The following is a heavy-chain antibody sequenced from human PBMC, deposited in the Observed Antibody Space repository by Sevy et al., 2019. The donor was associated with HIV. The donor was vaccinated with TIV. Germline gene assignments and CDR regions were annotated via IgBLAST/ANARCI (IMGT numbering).Heavy chain of an antibody. CDR3: ATSRSGYFDSSGYYIY. V-gene: IGHV5-51*01. CDR2: IYPVDSKT. D-gene: IGHD3-22*01. J-gene: IGHJ4*02. Sequence: GESLKISCEGSGYSFTSHWIGWVRHMPGKGLEWMGIIYPVDSKTRYSPSFQGQVTFSADKSISTAYLQWSSLKASDTAMYYCATSRSGYFDSSGYYIYWGQGTMVTVSS. CDR1: GYSFTSHW.